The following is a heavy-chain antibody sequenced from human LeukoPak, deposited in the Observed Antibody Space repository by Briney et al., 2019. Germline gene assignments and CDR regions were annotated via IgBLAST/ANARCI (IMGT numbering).Heavy chain of an antibody. J-gene: IGHJ4*02. CDR2: ISYDGSNK. V-gene: IGHV3-30*04. Sequence: GGSLRLSCAASGFTFSSYAMHWVRQAPGKGLEWVAVISYDGSNKYYADSVKGRFTISRDNSKNTLYLQMNSLRAEDTAVYYCARLIENGYSYGYGMSDYWGQGTLVTVSS. CDR3: ARLIENGYSYGYGMSDY. CDR1: GFTFSSYA. D-gene: IGHD5-18*01.